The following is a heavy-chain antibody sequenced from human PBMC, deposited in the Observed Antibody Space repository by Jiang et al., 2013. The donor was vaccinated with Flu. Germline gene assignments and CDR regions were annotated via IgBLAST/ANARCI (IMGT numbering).Heavy chain of an antibody. CDR2: INAGNGNT. Sequence: LEWMGWINAGNGNTKYSQKFQGRVTITRDTSASTAYMELSSLRSEDTAVYYCAREDSTEIVVVPAAIYNWFDPWGQGTLVTVSS. CDR3: AREDSTEIVVVPAAIYNWFDP. J-gene: IGHJ5*02. D-gene: IGHD2-2*01. V-gene: IGHV1-3*01.